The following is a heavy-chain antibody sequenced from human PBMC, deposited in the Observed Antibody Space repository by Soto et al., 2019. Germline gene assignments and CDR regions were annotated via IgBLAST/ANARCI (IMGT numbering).Heavy chain of an antibody. J-gene: IGHJ6*02. CDR3: ARKVAGTRYYYGMDV. CDR2: INPSGGST. D-gene: IGHD6-19*01. Sequence: ASVKVSCKAAGYTFTSYYMHWVRHAPGQGLEWMGIINPSGGSTSYAQKFQGRVTMTRDTSTSTVYMELSSLRSEDTAVYYCARKVAGTRYYYGMDVWGQGTTVTVSS. V-gene: IGHV1-46*01. CDR1: GYTFTSYY.